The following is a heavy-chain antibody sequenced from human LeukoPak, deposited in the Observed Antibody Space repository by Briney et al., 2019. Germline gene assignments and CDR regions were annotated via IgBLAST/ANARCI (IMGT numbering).Heavy chain of an antibody. CDR1: GGSFRDYY. D-gene: IGHD2/OR15-2a*01. V-gene: IGHV4-34*01. CDR3: AREGAYSNFVNWFDT. CDR2: INHDGST. Sequence: SETLSLTCAVYGGSFRDYYWSWIRQPPGKGLEWSGEINHDGSTNYNPSLKSRVTMSIDASKSQFFLTLTPVTAADTAVYYCAREGAYSNFVNWFDTWGQGTLVTVSS. J-gene: IGHJ5*02.